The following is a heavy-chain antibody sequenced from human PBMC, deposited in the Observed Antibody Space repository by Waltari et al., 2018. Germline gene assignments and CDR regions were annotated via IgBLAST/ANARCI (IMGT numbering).Heavy chain of an antibody. J-gene: IGHJ4*02. Sequence: QVQLVQSGAEVKKPGASVKVSCKASGYTFTGYYMHWVRQAPGQGLEWMGRINPNSGGTNYAQKFQGRVTMTRDTSISTAYMELSRLRSDDTAVYYCARDGGRWELLESFDYWGQGTLVTVSS. CDR1: GYTFTGYY. CDR2: INPNSGGT. D-gene: IGHD1-26*01. CDR3: ARDGGRWELLESFDY. V-gene: IGHV1-2*06.